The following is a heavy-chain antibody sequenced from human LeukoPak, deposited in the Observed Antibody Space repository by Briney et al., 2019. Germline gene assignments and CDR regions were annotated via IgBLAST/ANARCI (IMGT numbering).Heavy chain of an antibody. CDR1: GFTFDDYA. D-gene: IGHD4-11*01. Sequence: GGSLRLSCAASGFTFDDYAMHWVRQAPGKGLEWVSGISWNSGSIGYADSVEGRFTISRDNAKNSLYLQMNSLRAEDTALYYCAKLSNGRAFDIWGQGTMVTVSS. J-gene: IGHJ3*02. CDR2: ISWNSGSI. V-gene: IGHV3-9*01. CDR3: AKLSNGRAFDI.